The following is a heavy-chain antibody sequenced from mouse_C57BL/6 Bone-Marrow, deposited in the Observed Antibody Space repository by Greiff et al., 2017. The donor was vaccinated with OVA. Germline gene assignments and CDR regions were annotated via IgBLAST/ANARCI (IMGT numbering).Heavy chain of an antibody. J-gene: IGHJ2*01. CDR2: INPYNGGT. Sequence: EVQLQESGPVLVKPGASVKMSCKASGYTFTDYYMNWVKQSHGKSLEWIGVINPYNGGTSYNQKFKGKATLTVDKSSSTAYMELNSLTSEDSAVYYCARDGYYTREGYWGQGTTLTVSS. D-gene: IGHD2-3*01. CDR1: GYTFTDYY. CDR3: ARDGYYTREGY. V-gene: IGHV1-19*01.